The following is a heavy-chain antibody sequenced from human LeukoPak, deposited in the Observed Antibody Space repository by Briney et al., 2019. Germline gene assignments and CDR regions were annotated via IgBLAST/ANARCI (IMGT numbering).Heavy chain of an antibody. Sequence: SETLSLTCTVSGGSISSHYWSWIRQPPGKGLEWIGYIYYSGSTNYNPSLKSRVTISVDTSKNQFSLKLSSVTAADTAVYYCARVPQEEHYYDSSGFSDAFDIWGQGTMVTVSS. CDR3: ARVPQEEHYYDSSGFSDAFDI. V-gene: IGHV4-59*11. CDR1: GGSISSHY. J-gene: IGHJ3*02. D-gene: IGHD3-22*01. CDR2: IYYSGST.